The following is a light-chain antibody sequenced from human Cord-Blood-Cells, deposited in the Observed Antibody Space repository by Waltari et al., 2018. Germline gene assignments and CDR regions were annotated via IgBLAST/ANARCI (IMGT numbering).Light chain of an antibody. V-gene: IGKV1-5*01. Sequence: DIQMTQSPSTLSASVGDIGTITCRASQSISSWLAWYQQKPGKAPKLLIYDASSLESGVPSRFSGSGSGTEFTLTISSLQPDDFATYYCQQYNSYTWTFGQGTKVEIK. CDR2: DAS. J-gene: IGKJ1*01. CDR1: QSISSW. CDR3: QQYNSYTWT.